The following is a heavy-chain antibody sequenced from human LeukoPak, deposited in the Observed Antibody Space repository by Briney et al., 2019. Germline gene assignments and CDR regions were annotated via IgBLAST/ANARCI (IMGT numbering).Heavy chain of an antibody. J-gene: IGHJ4*02. D-gene: IGHD3-3*01. V-gene: IGHV3-7*01. CDR1: GFTFSTSW. CDR3: ARGGGDS. CDR2: ITQGESER. Sequence: TGGSLRLSCAASGFTFSTSWMNWVRQAPGKGLEWVAMITQGESERYYVDSVKGRFIISRDNVKSSLYLQMNSLRAEDTAVYYCARGGGDSWGQGTLVTVSS.